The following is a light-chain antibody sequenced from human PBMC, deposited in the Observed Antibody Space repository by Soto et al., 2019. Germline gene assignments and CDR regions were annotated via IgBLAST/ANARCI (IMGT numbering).Light chain of an antibody. Sequence: ETVLTQSPGTLSFSPRERATLSCRASQSVSTSHLAWYQQKPGQAPRLLIYGASSRATGLPDRFSGSGSGTHFTRTITRFEPEDFALNYCQQYGSLMYPFGHGNKREIQ. CDR1: QSVSTSH. V-gene: IGKV3-20*01. CDR3: QQYGSLMYP. J-gene: IGKJ2*01. CDR2: GAS.